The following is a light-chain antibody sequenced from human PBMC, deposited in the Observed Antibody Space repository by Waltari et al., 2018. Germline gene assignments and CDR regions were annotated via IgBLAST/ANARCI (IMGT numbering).Light chain of an antibody. J-gene: IGLJ3*02. CDR3: SSYTSSNTWV. V-gene: IGLV2-18*02. CDR1: STDVRSYNR. CDR2: EFS. Sequence: QSALTQPPSVSGSPGQSVTLSCTATSTDVRSYNRVSWYQQSPGTAPKHMIYEFSNRPSGVPDRFSGSKSGNTASLTISGLQAEDEADYYCSSYTSSNTWVFGGGTKLTVL.